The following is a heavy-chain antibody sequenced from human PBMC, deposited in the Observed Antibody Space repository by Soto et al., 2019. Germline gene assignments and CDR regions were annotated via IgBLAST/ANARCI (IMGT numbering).Heavy chain of an antibody. CDR1: GGSISSGGSY. V-gene: IGHV4-31*03. CDR3: ATAPETAPIFGVVRPYFFDF. Sequence: QVQLQESGPGLVKSSQTLSLTCTVSGGSISSGGSYWSWIRQRPGKGLEWIGYIFYSDSFYYTPSLKGRVAILADTFKNQFTLTLSSVTDADTAVYYCATAPETAPIFGVVRPYFFDFWGQGTLVTVSS. CDR2: IFYSDSF. J-gene: IGHJ4*02. D-gene: IGHD3-3*01.